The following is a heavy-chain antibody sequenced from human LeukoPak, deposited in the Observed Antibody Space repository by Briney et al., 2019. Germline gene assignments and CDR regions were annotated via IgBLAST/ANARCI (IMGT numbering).Heavy chain of an antibody. CDR1: GFTFSSHS. J-gene: IGHJ4*02. CDR3: ARDRAWNYFDY. CDR2: ISNDGSRK. D-gene: IGHD3-3*01. Sequence: PGGSLRLSCAASGFTFSSHSMNWVRQAPGKGLEWVAIISNDGSRKYYAHSVEGRFTISRDNSKNTLYLQMDSLRAEDTAVYYCARDRAWNYFDYWGQGTLVTVSS. V-gene: IGHV3-30*03.